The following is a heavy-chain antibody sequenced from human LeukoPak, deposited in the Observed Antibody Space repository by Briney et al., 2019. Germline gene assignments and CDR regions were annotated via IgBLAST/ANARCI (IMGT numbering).Heavy chain of an antibody. V-gene: IGHV3-53*01. CDR3: ARGIKFVGYNTYYFDY. CDR1: GFSVRSNY. D-gene: IGHD2-15*01. Sequence: GGSLRLSCAASGFSVRSNYMAWVRQAPGKGLESVSVVYSDASTYYADSVKGRFTISRDNLRNTLYLQMNSLRPEDTAVYYCARGIKFVGYNTYYFDYWGQGTLVTVSS. CDR2: VYSDAST. J-gene: IGHJ4*02.